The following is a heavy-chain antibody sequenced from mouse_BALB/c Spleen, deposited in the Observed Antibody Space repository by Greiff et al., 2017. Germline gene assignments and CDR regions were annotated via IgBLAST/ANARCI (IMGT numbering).Heavy chain of an antibody. J-gene: IGHJ2*01. CDR1: GFTFSSYG. D-gene: IGHD2-3*01. Sequence: EVKLVESGGDLVKPGGSLKLSCAASGFTFSSYGMSWVRQTPDKRLEWVATISSGGSYTYYPDSVKGRFTISRDNAKNTLYLQMSSLKSEDTAMYYCARHDGYPGYFDYWGQGTTLTVSS. V-gene: IGHV5-6*01. CDR2: ISSGGSYT. CDR3: ARHDGYPGYFDY.